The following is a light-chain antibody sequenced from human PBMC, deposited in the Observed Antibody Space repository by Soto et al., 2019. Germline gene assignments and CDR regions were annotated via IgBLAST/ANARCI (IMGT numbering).Light chain of an antibody. Sequence: EIVLTQYPGTLSLSPGEIATLSCRSSQSVSSSYLAWYQQKPGQAPRLLIYGASSRATGIPDRFSGSGSGTGFTLTISRLEPEDLAVYYCQQYGSPLYTFGQGTKLEIK. CDR3: QQYGSPLYT. CDR1: QSVSSSY. J-gene: IGKJ2*01. V-gene: IGKV3-20*01. CDR2: GAS.